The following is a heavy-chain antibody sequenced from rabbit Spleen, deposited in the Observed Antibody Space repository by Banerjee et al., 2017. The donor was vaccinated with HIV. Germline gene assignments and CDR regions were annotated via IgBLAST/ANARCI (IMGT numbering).Heavy chain of an antibody. CDR3: ARWVDGGVFFDL. J-gene: IGHJ4*01. V-gene: IGHV1S40*01. CDR2: INAITGKP. Sequence: QSLEESGGDLVKPEGSLTLTCTASGFSFSSSYYMCWVRQAPGKGLEWIACINAITGKPVYANWAKGRFTITRSTSLNTVTLQLNSLTAADTATYFCARWVDGGVFFDLWGPGTLVTV. CDR1: GFSFSSSYY. D-gene: IGHD2-1*01.